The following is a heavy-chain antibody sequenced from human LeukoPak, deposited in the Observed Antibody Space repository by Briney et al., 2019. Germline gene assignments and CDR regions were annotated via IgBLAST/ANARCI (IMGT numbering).Heavy chain of an antibody. CDR1: GFTFSTYP. CDR2: ISYDGSNT. CDR3: ARDRLDITVAGTVDY. J-gene: IGHJ4*02. V-gene: IGHV3-30-3*01. D-gene: IGHD6-19*01. Sequence: GRSLRLSCAASGFTFSTYPMRWVRQAPGKGLEWVAVISYDGSNTYYADSVKGRFTISRDNSKNTLYLQMDSLRAEDTAVYYCARDRLDITVAGTVDYWGQGTLVTVSS.